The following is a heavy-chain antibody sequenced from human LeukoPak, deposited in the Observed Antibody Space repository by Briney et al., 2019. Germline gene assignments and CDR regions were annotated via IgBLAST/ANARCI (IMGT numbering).Heavy chain of an antibody. Sequence: SQTLSLTCTVSGGSISSGDYYWSWIRQPPGKGLEWIGYIYYSGSTYYNPSLKSRVTISVDTSKNQFSLELSSVTAADTAVYYCAREWVTILHYMDVWGKGTTVTVSS. J-gene: IGHJ6*03. CDR2: IYYSGST. CDR3: AREWVTILHYMDV. V-gene: IGHV4-30-4*08. CDR1: GGSISSGDYY. D-gene: IGHD3-3*01.